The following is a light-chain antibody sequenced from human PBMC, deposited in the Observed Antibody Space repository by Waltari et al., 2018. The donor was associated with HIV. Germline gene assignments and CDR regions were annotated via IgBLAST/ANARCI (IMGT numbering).Light chain of an antibody. J-gene: IGLJ1*01. Sequence: QSALTQPASVSGSPGQSLTISCTGTSSALGGSNYISWYQQHPGKAPKLIIYEVSNRPSGVSNRFSGSKSGNTASLTISGLQAEDEADYYCSSYRSSSTLYVFGTGTKVTVL. V-gene: IGLV2-14*01. CDR2: EVS. CDR3: SSYRSSSTLYV. CDR1: SSALGGSNY.